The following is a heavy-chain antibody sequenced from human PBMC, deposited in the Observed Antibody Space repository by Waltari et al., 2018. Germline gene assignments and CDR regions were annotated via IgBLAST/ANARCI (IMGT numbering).Heavy chain of an antibody. Sequence: VQLVQSGGGLVQPGGSQRLSCIGSGFPFGSFWMGGVRQAQGKGLEWWANRKQDGSEEYYVDSVKGRFTISRDNAKKSLYLQMNSLRVEDTAVYYCARPPPGVVADAYDYWGQGTLVTVSS. J-gene: IGHJ4*02. CDR2: RKQDGSEE. CDR3: ARPPPGVVADAYDY. CDR1: GFPFGSFW. V-gene: IGHV3-7*01. D-gene: IGHD2-15*01.